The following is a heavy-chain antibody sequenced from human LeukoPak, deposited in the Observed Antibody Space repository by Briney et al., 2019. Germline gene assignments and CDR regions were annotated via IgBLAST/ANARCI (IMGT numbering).Heavy chain of an antibody. CDR2: IRSKAYGGTT. D-gene: IGHD3-16*02. J-gene: IGHJ4*02. Sequence: GGSLRLSCTASGFTFGDYAMSWVSQAPGKGLEWVGFIRSKAYGGTTEYAASVKGRFTISRDDSKSIAYLQMNSLKTEDTAVYYCTRVTGLYDYVWGSYRYYFDYWGQGTLVTVSS. CDR3: TRVTGLYDYVWGSYRYYFDY. V-gene: IGHV3-49*04. CDR1: GFTFGDYA.